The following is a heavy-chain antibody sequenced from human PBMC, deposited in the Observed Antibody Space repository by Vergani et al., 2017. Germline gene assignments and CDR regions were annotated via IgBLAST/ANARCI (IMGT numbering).Heavy chain of an antibody. CDR3: ARDRGHEYDSGGFYWFDP. V-gene: IGHV1-8*01. Sequence: QVQLVQSGAEVKKPGASVKVSCQASGYTFSSYDINWVRQATGQGLEWMGWMNLNSGNTGYAQKFQGRVTMTRNTSIGTAYMELSSLRSEDTAVYYCARDRGHEYDSGGFYWFDPWGQGTLVTVSS. CDR1: GYTFSSYD. CDR2: MNLNSGNT. D-gene: IGHD1-26*01. J-gene: IGHJ5*02.